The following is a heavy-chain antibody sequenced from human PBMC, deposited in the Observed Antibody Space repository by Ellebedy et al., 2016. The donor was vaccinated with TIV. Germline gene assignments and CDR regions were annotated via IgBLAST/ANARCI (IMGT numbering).Heavy chain of an antibody. Sequence: SQTLSLTCVISGDSVSTDIGCNGTSQSPSRGLEWLGRTYYRSTWNNDYAVSLKSRITINTDTSKNLFSLQLNSVTPEDTAVYYCARGWFGSGMGVWGQGTTVTVSS. CDR1: GDSVSTDIG. CDR3: ARGWFGSGMGV. CDR2: TYYRSTWNN. J-gene: IGHJ6*02. V-gene: IGHV6-1*01. D-gene: IGHD3-10*01.